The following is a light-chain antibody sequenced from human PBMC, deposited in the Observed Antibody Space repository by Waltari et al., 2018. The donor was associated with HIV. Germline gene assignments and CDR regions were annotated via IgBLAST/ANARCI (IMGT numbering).Light chain of an antibody. V-gene: IGKV3-15*01. CDR2: GAS. CDR1: QSVSSN. J-gene: IGKJ3*01. Sequence: EIVMTQSPATLSVSPGERATLSCRASQSVSSNLAWYQQKPGQAPRLLIYGASTRATGIPARFSGSESETEFTLTIGSLQSEDFAVYYCQQYNNWPLTFGPGTKVDIK. CDR3: QQYNNWPLT.